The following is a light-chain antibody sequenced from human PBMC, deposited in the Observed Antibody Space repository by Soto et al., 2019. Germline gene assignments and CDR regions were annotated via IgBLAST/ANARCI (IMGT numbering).Light chain of an antibody. CDR2: DVS. CDR1: QAVNSW. J-gene: IGKJ1*01. CDR3: QQFNTYPRT. Sequence: DNQLTQSPSSISASVGDRVTITCRASQAVNSWLAWFQQKPGMAPKLVIYDVSSLQSGVPSRFSGSGSGTEFTLTINSLQPDDFATYYCQQFNTYPRTFGQGTKVDIK. V-gene: IGKV1D-16*01.